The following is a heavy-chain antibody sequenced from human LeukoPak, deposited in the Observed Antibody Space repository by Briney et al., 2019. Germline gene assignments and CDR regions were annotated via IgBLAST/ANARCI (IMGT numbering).Heavy chain of an antibody. CDR3: ASVPRLSGSYYGNYYCGMDV. Sequence: SETLSLTCTVSGGSISSYYWSWIRQPPGKGLEWIGYIYYSGSTNYNPSLKSRATISVDTSKNQFSLKLSSVTAADTAVYYCASVPRLSGSYYGNYYCGMDVWGQGTTVTVSS. D-gene: IGHD1-26*01. J-gene: IGHJ6*02. CDR1: GGSISSYY. V-gene: IGHV4-59*01. CDR2: IYYSGST.